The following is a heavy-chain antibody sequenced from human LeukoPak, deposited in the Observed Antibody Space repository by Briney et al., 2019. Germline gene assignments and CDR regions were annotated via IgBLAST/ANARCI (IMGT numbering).Heavy chain of an antibody. J-gene: IGHJ4*02. V-gene: IGHV3-74*01. D-gene: IGHD6-13*01. CDR2: INTDGSSP. CDR3: ARGTAATAGIDY. CDR1: GFTFGSYW. Sequence: GGSLRLSCAAFGFTFGSYWMHWVRQAPGKGLVWVSHINTDGSSPTYGDSAKGRFTVSRDNAKNTLFLQMNSLRVEDTAVYYCARGTAATAGIDYWGQGTLVTVSS.